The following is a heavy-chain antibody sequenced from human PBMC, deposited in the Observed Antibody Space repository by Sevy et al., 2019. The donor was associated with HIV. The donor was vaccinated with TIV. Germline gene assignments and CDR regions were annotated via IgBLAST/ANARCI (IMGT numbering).Heavy chain of an antibody. Sequence: SETLSLTCAVSGYSISSGYYWGWIRQPPGKGLEWIGSIYHSGSTYYNPSLKSRVTISVDTSKNQFSLKLSSVTAADTAVYYCAREVGSSNWNDSWFDPWGQGTLVTVSS. CDR2: IYHSGST. D-gene: IGHD1-1*01. V-gene: IGHV4-38-2*02. CDR3: AREVGSSNWNDSWFDP. CDR1: GYSISSGYY. J-gene: IGHJ5*02.